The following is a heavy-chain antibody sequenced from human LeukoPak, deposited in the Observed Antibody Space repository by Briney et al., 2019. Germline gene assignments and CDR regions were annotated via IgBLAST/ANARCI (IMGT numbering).Heavy chain of an antibody. J-gene: IGHJ3*02. CDR2: INHSGRT. V-gene: IGHV4-34*01. CDR1: GGSFSGYY. CDR3: ARGRRYYDFWSGYLDAFDI. Sequence: SETLSLTCAGYGGSFSGYYWSWIRQPPGKGLEWIGEINHSGRTNYNPSLKRRVTISVDTSKNQFSLKLSSVTAADTAVYYCARGRRYYDFWSGYLDAFDIWGQGTMVTVSS. D-gene: IGHD3-3*01.